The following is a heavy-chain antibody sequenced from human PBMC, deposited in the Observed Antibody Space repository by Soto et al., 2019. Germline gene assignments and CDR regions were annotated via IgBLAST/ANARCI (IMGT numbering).Heavy chain of an antibody. CDR3: ARAPDYYDSSGYYYPDAFDI. V-gene: IGHV3-21*01. J-gene: IGHJ3*02. CDR1: GFTFSSYS. Sequence: GGSLRLSCAASGFTFSSYSMNWVRQAPGKGLEWVSSISSSSSYIYYADSVKGRFTISRDNAKNSLYLQMNSLRAEDTAVYYCARAPDYYDSSGYYYPDAFDIWGQGTMVTVSS. D-gene: IGHD3-22*01. CDR2: ISSSSSYI.